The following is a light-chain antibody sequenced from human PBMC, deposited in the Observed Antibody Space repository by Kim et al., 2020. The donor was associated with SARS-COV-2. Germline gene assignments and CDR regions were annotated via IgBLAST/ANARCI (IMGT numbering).Light chain of an antibody. V-gene: IGKV3-20*01. J-gene: IGKJ1*01. Sequence: PGGKCSRSPRGSQRVRSNDVACYQQNPGQAPRRLTDTASTRATGIPDRFSGSGSGTYFTLTISRLKPEDLAVYYWQQYSNPTRTFGQGTKVDIK. CDR1: QRVRSND. CDR3: QQYSNPTRT. CDR2: TAS.